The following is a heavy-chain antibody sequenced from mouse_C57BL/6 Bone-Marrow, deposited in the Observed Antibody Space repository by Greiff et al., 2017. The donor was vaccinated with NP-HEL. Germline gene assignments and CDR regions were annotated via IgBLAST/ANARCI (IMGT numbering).Heavy chain of an antibody. D-gene: IGHD1-1*01. J-gene: IGHJ4*01. CDR1: GFTFSDYG. CDR2: ISSGSSTI. V-gene: IGHV5-17*01. Sequence: DVMLVESGGGLVKPGGSLKLSCAASGFTFSDYGMHWVRQAPEKGLEWVAYISSGSSTIYYADTVKGRFTISRDNAKNTLFLQMTSLRSEDTAMYYCARVYYYGSSYRALYPMDYWGQGTSVTVSS. CDR3: ARVYYYGSSYRALYPMDY.